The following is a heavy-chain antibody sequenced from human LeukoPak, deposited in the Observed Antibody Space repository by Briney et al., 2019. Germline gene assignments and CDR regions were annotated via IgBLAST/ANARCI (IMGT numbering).Heavy chain of an antibody. CDR3: ARGGIAARVFYPYYYYMDV. Sequence: PSETLSLTCAAYGGSFSGYYWSWIRQPPGKGLEWIGEINHSGSTNYNPSLKSRVTISVDTSKNQFSLKLSSVTAADTAVYYCARGGIAARVFYPYYYYMDVWGKGTTVTVSS. V-gene: IGHV4-34*01. CDR2: INHSGST. J-gene: IGHJ6*03. CDR1: GGSFSGYY. D-gene: IGHD6-6*01.